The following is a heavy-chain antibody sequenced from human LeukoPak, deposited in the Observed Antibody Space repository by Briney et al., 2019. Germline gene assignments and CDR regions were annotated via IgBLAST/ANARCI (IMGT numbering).Heavy chain of an antibody. CDR2: IYYSGST. CDR3: ARVRDCTNGVCSMILFDY. Sequence: SETLSFTCTVSGGSISSSSYYWGWIRQPPGKGLEWIGSIYYSGSTYYNPSLKSRVTISVDTSKNQFSLKLSSVTAADTAVYYCARVRDCTNGVCSMILFDYWGQGTLVTVSS. J-gene: IGHJ4*02. V-gene: IGHV4-39*07. CDR1: GGSISSSSYY. D-gene: IGHD2-8*01.